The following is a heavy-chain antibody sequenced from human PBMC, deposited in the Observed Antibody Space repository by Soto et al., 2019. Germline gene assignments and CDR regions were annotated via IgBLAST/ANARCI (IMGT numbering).Heavy chain of an antibody. D-gene: IGHD3-10*01. CDR2: INHSGST. J-gene: IGHJ5*02. CDR1: GGSFSGYY. Sequence: SETLSLTCAVYGGSFSGYYWSWLRQPPGKGLEWIGEINHSGSTNYNPSLKSRVTISVDTSKNQFSLKLSSVTAADTAVYYCARGRGLLLWFGELHNWFDPWGQGTLVTVSS. V-gene: IGHV4-34*01. CDR3: ARGRGLLLWFGELHNWFDP.